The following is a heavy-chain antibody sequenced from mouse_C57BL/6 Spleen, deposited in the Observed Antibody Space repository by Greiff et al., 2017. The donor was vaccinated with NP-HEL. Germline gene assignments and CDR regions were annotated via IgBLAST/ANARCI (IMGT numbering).Heavy chain of an antibody. CDR3: AKSAKLTGNVDYFDY. CDR2: IWRGGST. J-gene: IGHJ2*01. V-gene: IGHV2-5*01. CDR1: GFSLTSYG. Sequence: QVQLQQSGPGLVQPSQSLSITCTVSGFSLTSYGVHWVRQSPGKGLEWLGVIWRGGSTDYNAAFMSRLSITKDNSKSQVFFKMNSLQADDTAIYYCAKSAKLTGNVDYFDYWGQGTTLTVSS. D-gene: IGHD4-1*01.